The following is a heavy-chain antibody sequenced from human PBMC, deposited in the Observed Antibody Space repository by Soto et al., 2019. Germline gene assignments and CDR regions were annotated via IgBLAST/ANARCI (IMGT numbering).Heavy chain of an antibody. J-gene: IGHJ4*02. Sequence: TLSLPCTVSGDSLSSAGYCWSWIRQAPRKGLEWIGYICYGGSTYHNPSLKSRTSMSVDTSKNQFSLTLTSVTAADTAVYYCAREESGLFAYGGQGRLVTVSS. CDR2: ICYGGST. V-gene: IGHV4-30-4*08. CDR1: GDSLSSAGYC. CDR3: AREESGLFAY. D-gene: IGHD5-12*01.